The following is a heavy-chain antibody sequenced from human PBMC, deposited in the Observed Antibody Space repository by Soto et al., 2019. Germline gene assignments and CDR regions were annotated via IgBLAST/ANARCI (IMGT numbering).Heavy chain of an antibody. CDR2: IYWNEDK. CDR1: AFSLSTNGVG. J-gene: IGHJ4*02. V-gene: IGHV2-5*01. Sequence: SGPTLVNPTQTLTLTCTFSAFSLSTNGVGVGWIRQPPGKPLEWLAVIYWNEDKRYSRSLKSRLSITEDTSKNQGVLTMTTMDTADKATYYCVHNVMVHPITGGHYFDYWGPGSLVTVSS. D-gene: IGHD2-8*01. CDR3: VHNVMVHPITGGHYFDY.